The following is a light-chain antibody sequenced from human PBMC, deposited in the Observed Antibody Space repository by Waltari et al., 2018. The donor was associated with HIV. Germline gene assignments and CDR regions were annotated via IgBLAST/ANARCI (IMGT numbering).Light chain of an antibody. Sequence: ESVLTQSPGTLSLSPGERATLSCRASQSIINNYLAWYQQKPGQAPRLLIYGASKRATGIPDRFRGSGSGTDFTLTISRVEPEDFAVYYCQQYGSSPITFGQGTRLEIK. CDR3: QQYGSSPIT. V-gene: IGKV3-20*01. CDR2: GAS. CDR1: QSIINNY. J-gene: IGKJ5*01.